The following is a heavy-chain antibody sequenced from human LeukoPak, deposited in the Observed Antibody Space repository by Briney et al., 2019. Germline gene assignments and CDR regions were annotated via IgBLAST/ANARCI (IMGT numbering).Heavy chain of an antibody. V-gene: IGHV3-33*01. J-gene: IGHJ4*02. CDR2: IWYDGSNK. CDR1: GFTFSSYG. D-gene: IGHD3-22*01. Sequence: PGGSLILSCAASGFTFSSYGMHRVRQAPGKGLEWVAVIWYDGSNKYYADSVKGRFTISRDNSKNTLYLQMNSLRAEDTAVYYCARFDPGLDYWGQGTLVTVSS. CDR3: ARFDPGLDY.